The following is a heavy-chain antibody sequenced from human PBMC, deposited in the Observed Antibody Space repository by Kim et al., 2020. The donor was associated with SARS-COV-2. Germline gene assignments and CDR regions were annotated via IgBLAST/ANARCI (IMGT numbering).Heavy chain of an antibody. V-gene: IGHV4-39*01. J-gene: IGHJ4*02. Sequence: SETLSLTCTVSGGSISSSSYYWGWIRQPPGKGLEWIGSIHYSGNTYYNPSLKSRLTMSVDTSKNQFSLKVNSVTIADTAVYFCVTSKGTSPFDYWGQGTLVTVSS. CDR1: GGSISSSSYY. CDR2: IHYSGNT. CDR3: VTSKGTSPFDY.